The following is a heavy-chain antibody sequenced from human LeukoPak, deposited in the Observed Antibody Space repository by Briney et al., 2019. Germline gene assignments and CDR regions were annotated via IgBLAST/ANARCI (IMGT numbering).Heavy chain of an antibody. Sequence: GGSLRLSCAASGFTFSSYAMSWVRQAPGTGLEWVSMTSGTGDETHYSDSVVGRFTISRDNSKNILYLQMNSLRAEDTAVYYCAKAFRESGSSSYSSFDIWGQGTLVTVSS. V-gene: IGHV3-23*01. CDR1: GFTFSSYA. D-gene: IGHD2-2*01. J-gene: IGHJ3*02. CDR2: TSGTGDET. CDR3: AKAFRESGSSSYSSFDI.